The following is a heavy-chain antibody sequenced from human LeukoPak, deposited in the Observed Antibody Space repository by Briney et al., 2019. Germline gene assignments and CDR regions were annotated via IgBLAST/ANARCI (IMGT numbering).Heavy chain of an antibody. CDR1: GFTFSTYD. CDR3: ARGDCSGGSCSSMDV. Sequence: PGGSLRLSCAASGFTFSTYDMHWVRQATGQGLEWVSGINTAGNTYYPGSVKGRFTISREDAKNSFYLQMNSLRAGDTAVYYCARGDCSGGSCSSMDVWGQGTTVTVSS. J-gene: IGHJ6*02. V-gene: IGHV3-13*04. CDR2: INTAGNT. D-gene: IGHD2-15*01.